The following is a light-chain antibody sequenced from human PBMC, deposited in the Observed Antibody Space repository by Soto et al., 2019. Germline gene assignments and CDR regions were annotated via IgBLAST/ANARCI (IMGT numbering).Light chain of an antibody. CDR3: QQYDGSPLT. J-gene: IGKJ4*01. Sequence: EIVLTQSPGNLSLYPGERATLSCRASQSLSINSLAWYQQKPGQSPRLLVYGASTRDTGIPDRFRGSGSGTDLALPISSLEPENFAMYYCQQYDGSPLTCG. V-gene: IGKV3-20*01. CDR1: QSLSINS. CDR2: GAS.